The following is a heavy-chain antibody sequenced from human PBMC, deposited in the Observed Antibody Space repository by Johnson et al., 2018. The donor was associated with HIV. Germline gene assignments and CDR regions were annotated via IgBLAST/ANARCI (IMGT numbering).Heavy chain of an antibody. J-gene: IGHJ3*02. V-gene: IGHV3-20*04. CDR2: INWNGGST. D-gene: IGHD3-16*02. CDR3: ARGGLGYQNIHDPFDI. CDR1: GFTFSNAW. Sequence: VQLVESGGGLVQPGGSLRLYCAASGFTFSNAWMSWVRQAPGKGLEWVSGINWNGGSTGYPDSVKGRFTISRDNAKNSLYLQMISLRAEDTAVYYCARGGLGYQNIHDPFDIWGQGTMVTVSS.